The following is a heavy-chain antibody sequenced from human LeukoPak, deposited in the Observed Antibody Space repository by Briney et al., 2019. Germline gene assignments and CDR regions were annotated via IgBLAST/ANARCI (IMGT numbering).Heavy chain of an antibody. V-gene: IGHV3-7*01. CDR2: IKQVGGEK. CDR3: ERDGTAAGLYFDL. CDR1: GFIFSDYW. J-gene: IGHJ4*01. D-gene: IGHD6-13*01. Sequence: PGGSLRLSCGVSGFIFSDYWMNWVRQAPGKGLEWVASIKQVGGEKSYVDSGKGRFTISRDNAKNSLYLQMSSLRAEDTAVYYCERDGTAAGLYFDLWGQGTPVTVSS.